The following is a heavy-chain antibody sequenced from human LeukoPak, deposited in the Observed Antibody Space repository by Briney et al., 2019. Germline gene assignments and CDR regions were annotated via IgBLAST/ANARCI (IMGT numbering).Heavy chain of an antibody. CDR1: GFTFSSFT. V-gene: IGHV3-23*01. CDR3: TTRLRNHFDY. D-gene: IGHD5-12*01. J-gene: IGHJ4*02. CDR2: ISDGSRDT. Sequence: GGSLRLSCATSGFTFSSFTMNWVRQAPGKGLEWVSTISDGSRDTHYAGSVKGRFTISRDDSQNIVYLQMDSLRAEDTALYYCTTRLRNHFDYWGQGTHVTVSS.